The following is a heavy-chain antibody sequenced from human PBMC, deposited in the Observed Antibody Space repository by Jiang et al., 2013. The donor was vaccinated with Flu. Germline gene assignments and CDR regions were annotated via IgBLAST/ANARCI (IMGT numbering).Heavy chain of an antibody. CDR2: INPSGGST. CDR3: ARGAQGSSWYGTNWFDP. Sequence: GAEVKKPGASVKVSCKASGYTFTSYYMHWVRQAPGQGLEWMGIINPSGGSTSYAQKFQGRVTMTRDTSTSTVYMELSSLRSEDTAVYYCARGAQGSSWYGTNWFDPWGQGTLVTVSS. CDR1: GYTFTSYY. J-gene: IGHJ5*02. D-gene: IGHD6-13*01. V-gene: IGHV1-46*01.